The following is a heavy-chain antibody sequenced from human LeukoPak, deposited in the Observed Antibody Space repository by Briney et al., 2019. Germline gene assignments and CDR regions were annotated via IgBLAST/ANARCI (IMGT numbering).Heavy chain of an antibody. CDR3: ARVNAPVATFDY. CDR1: GFTVSSNY. J-gene: IGHJ4*02. V-gene: IGHV4-38-2*01. Sequence: GSLRLSCAASGFTVSSNYMSWVRQAPGKGLEWIATVSHSGNTYYTPSLESRLTISLDTSKKHFSLRLSSVTAADTAVYYCARVNAPVATFDYWGLGTLVAVSS. D-gene: IGHD1-1*01. CDR2: VSHSGNT.